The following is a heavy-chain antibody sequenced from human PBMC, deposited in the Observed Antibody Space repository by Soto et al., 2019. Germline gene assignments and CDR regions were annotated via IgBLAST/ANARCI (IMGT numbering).Heavy chain of an antibody. V-gene: IGHV1-3*01. Sequence: ASVKVSCKASGYTFTNYAIHWVRQAPGQRLEWMGWINAGNGNTKYSQNFQGRVTMTRDTSASTAYMELSSLRSEDTAVYFCTRSYCSRTSCTFDPWGQGTMVTVSS. CDR2: INAGNGNT. J-gene: IGHJ5*02. CDR1: GYTFTNYA. CDR3: TRSYCSRTSCTFDP. D-gene: IGHD2-2*01.